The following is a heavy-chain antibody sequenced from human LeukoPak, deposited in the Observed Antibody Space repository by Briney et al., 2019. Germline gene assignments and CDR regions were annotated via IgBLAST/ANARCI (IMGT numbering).Heavy chain of an antibody. V-gene: IGHV7-4-1*02. CDR2: IDTTTGNP. Sequence: ASVKVSCKASGYPFSAHFLNWVRQAPGQGLEWMGNIDTTTGNPRYAQDFTGRFVFSLDTSVSTAYLQITSLKADDTAAYYCVRGAPTPGMDYWGQGTQVTVSS. D-gene: IGHD3-10*01. CDR3: VRGAPTPGMDY. J-gene: IGHJ4*02. CDR1: GYPFSAHF.